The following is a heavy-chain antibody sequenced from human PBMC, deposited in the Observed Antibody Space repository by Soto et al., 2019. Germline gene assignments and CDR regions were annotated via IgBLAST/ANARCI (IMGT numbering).Heavy chain of an antibody. CDR1: GYTFTSYG. CDR3: ARGYYCSSTSCYTNWFDP. J-gene: IGHJ5*02. CDR2: ISAYNGNT. D-gene: IGHD2-2*02. Sequence: ASVKVSCKASGYTFTSYGISWVRQAPGQGLEWMGWISAYNGNTNYAQKLQGRVTMTTDTSTSTAYMELRSLRSDDTAVYYCARGYYCSSTSCYTNWFDPWGHGTLVTVSS. V-gene: IGHV1-18*04.